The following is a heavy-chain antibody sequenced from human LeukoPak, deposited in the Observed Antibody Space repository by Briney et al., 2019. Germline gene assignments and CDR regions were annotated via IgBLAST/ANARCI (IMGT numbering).Heavy chain of an antibody. Sequence: GGSLRLSCAASGFTFSRYGMHWVRQAPGRGLEWVAFIQYDGTNKHYADSVKGRFTISRDNSKHALYLQMNSLRAEDTAVYYCARYGNAFDHWGQGTLVTISS. V-gene: IGHV3-30*02. D-gene: IGHD4-17*01. CDR2: IQYDGTNK. J-gene: IGHJ4*02. CDR3: ARYGNAFDH. CDR1: GFTFSRYG.